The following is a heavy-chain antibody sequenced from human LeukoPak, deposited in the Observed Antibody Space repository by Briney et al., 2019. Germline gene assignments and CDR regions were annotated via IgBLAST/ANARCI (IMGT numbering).Heavy chain of an antibody. V-gene: IGHV3-49*04. CDR1: GFTFGDYA. Sequence: GGSLRLSCTASGFTFGDYAMSWVRQAPGKGLEWVGFIRSKAYGGTTEYAASVKGRFTISRDDSKSIAYLQMNSLKTEDTAVYYCTRVSEYSRPLTGSAMDVWGQGTTVTVSS. CDR2: IRSKAYGGTT. J-gene: IGHJ6*02. CDR3: TRVSEYSRPLTGSAMDV. D-gene: IGHD6-6*01.